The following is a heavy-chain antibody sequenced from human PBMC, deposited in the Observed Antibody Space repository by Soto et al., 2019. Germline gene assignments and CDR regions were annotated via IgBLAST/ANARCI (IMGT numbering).Heavy chain of an antibody. CDR1: GGSISTYY. Sequence: SETLSLTCTVSGGSISTYYWSWVRQPPGKGLEWIGYVYYSGSTNYNPPLKSRVTISVDTSKNQFSLKLTSVTAADTAMYYCARGGRSAYYYYMGVWGKGTTVTVSS. J-gene: IGHJ6*03. V-gene: IGHV4-59*01. CDR3: ARGGRSAYYYYMGV. CDR2: VYYSGST.